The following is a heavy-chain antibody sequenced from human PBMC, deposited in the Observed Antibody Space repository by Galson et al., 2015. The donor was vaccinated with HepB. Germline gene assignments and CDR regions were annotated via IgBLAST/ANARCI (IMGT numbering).Heavy chain of an antibody. V-gene: IGHV3-43*01. Sequence: SLRLSCAASGFTFDDYTMHWVRQAPGKGLEWVSLISWDGGSTYHADSVKGRFTISRDNSKNSLYLQMNSLRTEDTALYYCAKDISERAVAGHYYYGMDVWGQGTTVTVSS. J-gene: IGHJ6*02. D-gene: IGHD6-19*01. CDR1: GFTFDDYT. CDR2: ISWDGGST. CDR3: AKDISERAVAGHYYYGMDV.